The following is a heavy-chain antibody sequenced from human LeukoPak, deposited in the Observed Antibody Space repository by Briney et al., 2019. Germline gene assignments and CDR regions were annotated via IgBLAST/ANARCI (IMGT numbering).Heavy chain of an antibody. Sequence: SETLSLTCTVSGDSISGSNYYWGWIRQPPGKGLEWIGTIYYNGATQYNPSLRSRVTMSVDTSQNQFSLKLTSVTAADTAVYYCAVEVRESVSLINGDCWGQGTLVTVSS. CDR1: GDSISGSNYY. CDR3: AVEVRESVSLINGDC. D-gene: IGHD3-10*01. J-gene: IGHJ4*02. V-gene: IGHV4-39*07. CDR2: IYYNGAT.